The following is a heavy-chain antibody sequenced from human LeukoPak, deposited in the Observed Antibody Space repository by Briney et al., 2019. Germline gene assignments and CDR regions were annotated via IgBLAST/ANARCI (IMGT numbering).Heavy chain of an antibody. V-gene: IGHV3-23*01. D-gene: IGHD3-16*01. CDR2: ISDSGDST. Sequence: GGSLRLSCAASGFTFSSYGMSWVRQAPGKGLEWVSAISDSGDSTYSADSVKGRFTISRDNSKNTLYLQMNSVRAEDTAVYYCAKLSDRYGYDYADYWGQGTLVTVSS. CDR1: GFTFSSYG. J-gene: IGHJ4*02. CDR3: AKLSDRYGYDYADY.